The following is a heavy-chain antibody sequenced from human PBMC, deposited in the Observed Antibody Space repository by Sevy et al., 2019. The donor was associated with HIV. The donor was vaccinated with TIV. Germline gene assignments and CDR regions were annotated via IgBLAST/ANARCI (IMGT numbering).Heavy chain of an antibody. Sequence: GGSLRLSCAASGFTFSSYAMSWVRQAPGKGLEWVSAISGSGGSTYCADSVKGRFTISRDNSKNTLYLQMNSLRAEDTAVYYCAKDYCSSTSCYFGSFDAFDSWGQRTMVTVSS. V-gene: IGHV3-23*01. CDR3: AKDYCSSTSCYFGSFDAFDS. CDR2: ISGSGGST. CDR1: GFTFSSYA. J-gene: IGHJ3*02. D-gene: IGHD2-2*01.